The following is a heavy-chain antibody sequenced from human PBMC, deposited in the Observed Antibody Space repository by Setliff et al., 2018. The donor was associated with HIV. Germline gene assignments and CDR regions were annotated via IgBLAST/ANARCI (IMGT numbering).Heavy chain of an antibody. CDR2: ISAYNGNT. CDR1: GYTFTSYG. V-gene: IGHV1-18*01. J-gene: IGHJ4*02. D-gene: IGHD2-2*01. Sequence: ASVKVSCKASGYTFTSYGISWVRQAPGQGLEWMGWISAYNGNTNYAQKLQGRVTMTTDTSTSTAYMELRSLRSDDTAVYYCARFRVPQAIVVVPAAVDYWGQGTLVT. CDR3: ARFRVPQAIVVVPAAVDY.